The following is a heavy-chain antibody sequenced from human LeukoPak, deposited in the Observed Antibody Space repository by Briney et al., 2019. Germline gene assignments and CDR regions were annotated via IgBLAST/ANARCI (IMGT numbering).Heavy chain of an antibody. CDR1: GFTFSSYS. J-gene: IGHJ4*02. CDR3: ARAGLSYYFDY. Sequence: GSLRLSCAASGFTFSSYSMNWVRQPPGKGLEWIGSIYYSGSTYYNPSLKSRVTISVDTSKNQFSLKLSSVTAADTAVYYCARAGLSYYFDYWGQGTLVTVSS. V-gene: IGHV4-39*07. D-gene: IGHD2/OR15-2a*01. CDR2: IYYSGST.